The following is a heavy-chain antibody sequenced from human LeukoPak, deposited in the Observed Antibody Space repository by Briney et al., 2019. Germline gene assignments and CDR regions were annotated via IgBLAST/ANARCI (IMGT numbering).Heavy chain of an antibody. D-gene: IGHD5-18*01. V-gene: IGHV3-49*04. CDR3: TRGAGYTYGSFY. CDR1: GFTFGDYA. Sequence: GRSLRLSCSRSGFTFGDYALSWVRQAPGKGLEWVGFIRSKAYGGTIAYAASVRGRFTISRDDSKSIAYLQMNSLKTEDTAVYYCTRGAGYTYGSFYWGQGTLVTVSS. J-gene: IGHJ4*02. CDR2: IRSKAYGGTI.